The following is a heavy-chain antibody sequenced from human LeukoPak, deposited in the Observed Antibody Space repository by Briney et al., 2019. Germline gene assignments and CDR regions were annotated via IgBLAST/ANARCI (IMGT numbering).Heavy chain of an antibody. CDR2: INPNSGGT. J-gene: IGHJ4*02. Sequence: ASVKVSCKASGYTFTGYYMHWVRQAPGQGLEWMGWINPNSGGTNYAQKFQGRVTITRDTSISTAYMELSRLRSDDTAVFYCARVPRAASYFDYWGQGTLVTVSS. D-gene: IGHD6-13*01. CDR3: ARVPRAASYFDY. CDR1: GYTFTGYY. V-gene: IGHV1-2*02.